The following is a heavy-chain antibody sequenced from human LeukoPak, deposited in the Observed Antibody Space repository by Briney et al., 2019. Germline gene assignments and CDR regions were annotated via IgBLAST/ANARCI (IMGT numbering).Heavy chain of an antibody. V-gene: IGHV1-2*02. CDR3: ARSDSSGHGDF. J-gene: IGHJ4*02. CDR2: INPNSGGT. D-gene: IGHD3-22*01. Sequence: ASVKVSCKTSEYIFTGYYIHWVRQAPRQGLEWMGWINPNSGGTNYAQKFQGRVTMTRDTSISTAYMELSSLRSDDTAVYYCARSDSSGHGDFWGQGTLVTVSS. CDR1: EYIFTGYY.